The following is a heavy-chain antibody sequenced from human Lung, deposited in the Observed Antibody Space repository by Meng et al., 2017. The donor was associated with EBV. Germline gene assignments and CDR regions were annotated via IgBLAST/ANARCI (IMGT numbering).Heavy chain of an antibody. CDR2: ISYDGSNK. Sequence: QAQLVVSGGRCARPGMSLRLSCAASGFTFSSYAMHWVRQAPGKGLEWVAVISYDGSNKYYADSLKGRFTISRDNSKNTLYLQMNSLRAEDTAVYYCARPQLTWFDPWGQGTLVTVFS. J-gene: IGHJ5*02. CDR1: GFTFSSYA. CDR3: ARPQLTWFDP. V-gene: IGHV3-30-3*01. D-gene: IGHD1-1*01.